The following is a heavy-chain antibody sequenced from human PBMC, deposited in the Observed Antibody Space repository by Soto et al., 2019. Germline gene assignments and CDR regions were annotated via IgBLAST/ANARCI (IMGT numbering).Heavy chain of an antibody. J-gene: IGHJ6*02. V-gene: IGHV4-34*01. CDR3: ARGHTYYYYYYGMDV. CDR1: GGSFIGYY. Sequence: SETLSLTCAVYGGSFIGYYWSWIRQPPGKGLEWIGEINHSGSTNYNPSLKSRVTISVDTSKNQFSLKLSSVTAADTAVYYCARGHTYYYYYYGMDVWGQGTTVTVSS. CDR2: INHSGST.